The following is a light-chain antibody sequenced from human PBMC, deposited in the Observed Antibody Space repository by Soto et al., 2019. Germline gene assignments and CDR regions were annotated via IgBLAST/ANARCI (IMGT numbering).Light chain of an antibody. CDR3: QQYFSYPLT. V-gene: IGKV4-1*01. J-gene: IGKJ4*01. CDR1: QTISYTSINTTY. Sequence: DIVLTQSPASLAVSLGERATISCKSSQTISYTSINTTYLAWYQQSPGQSPKLLIYWASIRGSGVPDRLSGSGFGTDFTLTISSLQTEDVAVYYCQQYFSYPLTFVGGTKVDIK. CDR2: WAS.